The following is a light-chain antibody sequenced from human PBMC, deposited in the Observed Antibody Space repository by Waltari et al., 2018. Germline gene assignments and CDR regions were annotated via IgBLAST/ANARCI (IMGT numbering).Light chain of an antibody. CDR3: QQYYTTPPYT. J-gene: IGKJ2*01. Sequence: DIVMTQSPDSLAASLGERATITCKSSQSVLYSPNNKNYLAWYQQKPGQPPKLLISWASTRESGVPDRFSGGGSGTDFTLTISSLQAEDVAVYYCQQYYTTPPYTFGQGTKLEI. V-gene: IGKV4-1*01. CDR1: QSVLYSPNNKNY. CDR2: WAS.